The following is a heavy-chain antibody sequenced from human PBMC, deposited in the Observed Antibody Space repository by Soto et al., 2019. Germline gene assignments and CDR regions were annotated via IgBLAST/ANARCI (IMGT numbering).Heavy chain of an antibody. J-gene: IGHJ6*02. CDR2: ISSSSSYI. CDR1: GFTFSSYS. V-gene: IGHV3-21*01. D-gene: IGHD2-15*01. Sequence: GGSLRLSCAASGFTFSSYSMNWVCQAPGKGLEWVSSISSSSSYIYYADSVKGRFTISRDNAKNSLYLQMNSLRAEDTAVYYCARGGDSCSFFCYSCGMDVWGPGTTVTGSS. CDR3: ARGGDSCSFFCYSCGMDV.